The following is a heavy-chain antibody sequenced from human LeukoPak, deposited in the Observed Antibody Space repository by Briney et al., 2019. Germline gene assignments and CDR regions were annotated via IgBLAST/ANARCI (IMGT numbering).Heavy chain of an antibody. CDR1: GFTFSSFA. CDR2: ITSTGSSI. J-gene: IGHJ3*02. V-gene: IGHV3-23*01. CDR3: AKGGPTVLDAFDM. Sequence: GGSLRLSCAASGFTFSSFAMNWVRQAPGKGLEWVSTITSTGSSIDYPDSVKGRFTMSRDNSKNTMWLQMNSLRADDTAIYYCAKGGPTVLDAFDMWGQGTMVTVSS. D-gene: IGHD4-17*01.